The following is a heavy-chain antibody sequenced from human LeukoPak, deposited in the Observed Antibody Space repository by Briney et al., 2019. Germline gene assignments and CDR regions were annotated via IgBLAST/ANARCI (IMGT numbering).Heavy chain of an antibody. Sequence: PGGSLRLSCAASGFTFSPYSMNWVRQAPGKGLGWVSHISSSSSTIYYADSVKGRFTISRDNAKHSLYLQMNSLRAEDTAVYYCARDLSGFDYAFDIWGQGTMVTVSS. D-gene: IGHD5-12*01. CDR1: GFTFSPYS. CDR2: ISSSSSTI. CDR3: ARDLSGFDYAFDI. J-gene: IGHJ3*02. V-gene: IGHV3-48*01.